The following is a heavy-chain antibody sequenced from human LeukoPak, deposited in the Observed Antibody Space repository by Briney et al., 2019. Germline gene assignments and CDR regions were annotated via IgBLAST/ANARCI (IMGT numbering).Heavy chain of an antibody. Sequence: PGGSLRLSCAVSGFTVSENYMSWVRQAPGKGLERVSVFYIGGSTYYADSVKGRFTNSRDNSKNSVYLQMNSLRVEDTAVYYCARGDGYNFFDHWGQGTLVTVSS. CDR1: GFTVSENY. CDR2: FYIGGST. D-gene: IGHD5-24*01. J-gene: IGHJ4*02. V-gene: IGHV3-66*01. CDR3: ARGDGYNFFDH.